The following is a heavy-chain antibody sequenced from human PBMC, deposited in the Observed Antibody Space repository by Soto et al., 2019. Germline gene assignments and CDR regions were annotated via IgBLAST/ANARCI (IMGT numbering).Heavy chain of an antibody. Sequence: GGSLRLSCAASGFTFSSYGMHWVRQAPGKGLERVAVIWYDGSNKYFADSVKGRFTISRDNSKNTLYLQRNSLRAEDTAVYYCARDQGGDCSGGSCYVSSYYYYGMDGWGQGTTVTVSS. CDR1: GFTFSSYG. CDR3: ARDQGGDCSGGSCYVSSYYYYGMDG. V-gene: IGHV3-33*01. D-gene: IGHD2-15*01. CDR2: IWYDGSNK. J-gene: IGHJ6*02.